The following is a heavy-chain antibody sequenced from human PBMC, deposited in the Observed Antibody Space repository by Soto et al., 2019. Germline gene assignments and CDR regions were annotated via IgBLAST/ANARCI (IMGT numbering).Heavy chain of an antibody. D-gene: IGHD3-10*01. CDR2: MNPNSGNT. J-gene: IGHJ4*02. CDR3: ARGMLFYYGSGSPRQIFDY. V-gene: IGHV1-8*01. Sequence: QVQLVQSGAEVKKPGASVKVSCKASGYTFTSYDINWVRQATGQGLEWMGWMNPNSGNTGYAQKVQGRFTMTRNTSISTAYMELSSLRSEDTAVYYCARGMLFYYGSGSPRQIFDYWGQGTLVTVSS. CDR1: GYTFTSYD.